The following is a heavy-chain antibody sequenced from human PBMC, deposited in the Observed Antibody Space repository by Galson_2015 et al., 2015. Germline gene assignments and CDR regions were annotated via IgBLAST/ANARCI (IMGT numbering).Heavy chain of an antibody. J-gene: IGHJ2*01. CDR2: ISYDGSNK. V-gene: IGHV3-30-3*01. D-gene: IGHD4-17*01. CDR1: GFTFSSYA. Sequence: SLRLSCAASGFTFSSYAMHWVRQAPGKGLEWVAVISYDGSNKYYADSVKGRFTISRDNSKNTLYLQMNSLRAEDTAVYYCARQTTEMYWYFDLWGRGTLVTVSS. CDR3: ARQTTEMYWYFDL.